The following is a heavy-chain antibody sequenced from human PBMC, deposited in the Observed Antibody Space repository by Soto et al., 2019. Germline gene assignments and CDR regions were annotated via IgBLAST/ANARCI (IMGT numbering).Heavy chain of an antibody. CDR1: VYSFTSYW. J-gene: IGHJ4*02. CDR2: IDPSDSYT. Sequence: GESLKISCKGSVYSFTSYWISWVRQMPGKGLEWMGRIDPSDSYTNYSPSFQGHVTISADKSISTAYLQWSSLKASDTAMYYCARHGLFSSSYYYAFIDYWGQGTLVTVSS. V-gene: IGHV5-10-1*01. D-gene: IGHD3-22*01. CDR3: ARHGLFSSSYYYAFIDY.